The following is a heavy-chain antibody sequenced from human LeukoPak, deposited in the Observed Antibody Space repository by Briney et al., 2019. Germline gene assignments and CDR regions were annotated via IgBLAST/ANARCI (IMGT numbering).Heavy chain of an antibody. D-gene: IGHD3-22*01. Sequence: GGSLRLSCAASGFTFSSYWMSWVRQAPGKGLEWVANIKQDGSEKYYVDSVKGRFTISRDNAKNSLYLQMNSLRAEDTAVYYGARDYGVISSHFDYWGQGTLVTVSS. CDR3: ARDYGVISSHFDY. CDR2: IKQDGSEK. CDR1: GFTFSSYW. J-gene: IGHJ4*02. V-gene: IGHV3-7*01.